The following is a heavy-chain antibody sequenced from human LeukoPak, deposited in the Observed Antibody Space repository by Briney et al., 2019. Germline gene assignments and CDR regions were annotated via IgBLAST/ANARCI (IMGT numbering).Heavy chain of an antibody. V-gene: IGHV3-53*01. CDR1: GFTFSNYA. D-gene: IGHD6-13*01. Sequence: GGSLRLCCAASGFTFSNYAMSWVRQAPGKGLEWVSVIYSGGSTYYADSVKGRFTISRDNSKNTLYLQMNSLRAEDTAVYYCARELSSWYFDYWGQGTLVTVSS. J-gene: IGHJ4*02. CDR2: IYSGGST. CDR3: ARELSSWYFDY.